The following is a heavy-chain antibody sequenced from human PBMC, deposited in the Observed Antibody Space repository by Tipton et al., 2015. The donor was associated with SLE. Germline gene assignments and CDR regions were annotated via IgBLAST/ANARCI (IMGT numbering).Heavy chain of an antibody. D-gene: IGHD4-23*01. CDR1: GYSFTSYW. Sequence: QLVQSGAEVKKPGKSLKISCKGSGYSFTSYWIGWVRQMPGKGLEWMGIIYPGDSDTRYSPSFQGQVTISADKSISTAYLQWRSLKASDTAMYYCARAPHSYGGNARADAFDIWGQGTMVTGSS. V-gene: IGHV5-51*03. J-gene: IGHJ3*02. CDR3: ARAPHSYGGNARADAFDI. CDR2: IYPGDSDT.